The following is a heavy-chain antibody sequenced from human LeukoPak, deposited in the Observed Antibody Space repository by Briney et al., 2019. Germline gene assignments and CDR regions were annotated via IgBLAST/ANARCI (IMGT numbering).Heavy chain of an antibody. CDR3: ARGSFGVVIPPTKGLDY. V-gene: IGHV3-74*01. J-gene: IGHJ4*02. CDR2: INSDGSST. Sequence: GGSLRLSCAASGFTFSSYAMSWVRQAPGKGLVWVSRINSDGSSTSYADSVKGRFTISRDNAKNTLYLQMNSLRAEDTAVYYCARGSFGVVIPPTKGLDYWGQGTLVTVSS. D-gene: IGHD3-3*01. CDR1: GFTFSSYA.